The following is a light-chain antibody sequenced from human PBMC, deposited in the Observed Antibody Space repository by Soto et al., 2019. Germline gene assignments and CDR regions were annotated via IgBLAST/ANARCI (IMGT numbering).Light chain of an antibody. CDR2: DAF. V-gene: IGKV3-20*01. CDR1: RSLDSGQ. J-gene: IGKJ5*01. CDR3: QQYVDSPRT. Sequence: EIVLTQSPGTLSLSPGESATLSCRASRSLDSGQLAWYQQKVGRAPRLLIHDAFMRATGIPDRFSGSGSGTDFTLTIARLEPEDFAVYCCQQYVDSPRTFGQGTRLEI.